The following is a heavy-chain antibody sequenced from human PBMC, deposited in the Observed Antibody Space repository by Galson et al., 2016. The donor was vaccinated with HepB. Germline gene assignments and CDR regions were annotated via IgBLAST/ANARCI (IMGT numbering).Heavy chain of an antibody. V-gene: IGHV3-33*01. CDR2: IWYDGSNE. Sequence: SLRLSCAASGLSLRSYGMQWVRQAPGKGLEWVAFIWYDGSNEYYVDSVKGRFTISRDNSKNTLYLQMNSLRVEDTAVYYWARDARYGSEKNSYYGMDVWGQGTTVTVSS. D-gene: IGHD3-10*01. CDR1: GLSLRSYG. J-gene: IGHJ6*02. CDR3: ARDARYGSEKNSYYGMDV.